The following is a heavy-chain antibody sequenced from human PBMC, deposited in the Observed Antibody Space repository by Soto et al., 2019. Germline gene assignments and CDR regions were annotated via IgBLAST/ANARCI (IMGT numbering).Heavy chain of an antibody. D-gene: IGHD3-9*01. Sequence: ASVKVSCKVSGYTLTELSMHWVRQAPGKGLEWMGGFDPEDGETIYAQKFQGRVTMTEDTSTDTAYMELSSLRSEDTAVYYCATVKKITSVLRYFDWLYFDYWGQGTLVTVSS. J-gene: IGHJ4*02. CDR2: FDPEDGET. CDR3: ATVKKITSVLRYFDWLYFDY. V-gene: IGHV1-24*01. CDR1: GYTLTELS.